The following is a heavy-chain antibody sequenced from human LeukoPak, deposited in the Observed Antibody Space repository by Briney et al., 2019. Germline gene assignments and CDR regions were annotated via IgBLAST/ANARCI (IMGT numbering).Heavy chain of an antibody. D-gene: IGHD4-17*01. J-gene: IGHJ3*02. CDR3: AKDMTTVTHGAFDI. CDR2: ISWNSGSI. CDR1: GFTFDDYA. V-gene: IGHV3-9*01. Sequence: GRSLRLSCAASGFTFDDYAMHWVRQAPGKGLEWVSGISWNSGSIGYADSVKGRFTISRDNAKNSLYLQMNSLRAEDTALYYCAKDMTTVTHGAFDIWGQGTMVTVSS.